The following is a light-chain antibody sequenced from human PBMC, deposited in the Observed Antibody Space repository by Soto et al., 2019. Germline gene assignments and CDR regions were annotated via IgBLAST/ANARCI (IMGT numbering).Light chain of an antibody. V-gene: IGLV2-14*01. CDR2: DVS. Sequence: QSVLTQPASVSGSPGQSITISCTGTSSDVGGYSYVSWYQQHPGKAPKLMIYDVSNRPSVVSNRFSGSKSGNTASLTISGLQAEDEADYYCSSYTSSSTHNYVFGTGTKVTVL. CDR1: SSDVGGYSY. CDR3: SSYTSSSTHNYV. J-gene: IGLJ1*01.